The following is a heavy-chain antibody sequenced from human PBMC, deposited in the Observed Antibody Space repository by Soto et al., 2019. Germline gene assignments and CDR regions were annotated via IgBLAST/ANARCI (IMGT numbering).Heavy chain of an antibody. J-gene: IGHJ4*02. CDR2: VIPIFGSV. V-gene: IGHV1-69*01. CDR1: GGTFSNYA. Sequence: QVNLLQSGAEVKKPGSSVRVSCKASGGTFSNYAVSWVRQAPGQGLEWMGGVIPIFGSVNYAQNFQGRITITADESTSTVYMDLSSLRSDDTAVYFCAGGPGSSGGNYPILYFDSWGQGILVTVSS. D-gene: IGHD6-19*01. CDR3: AGGPGSSGGNYPILYFDS.